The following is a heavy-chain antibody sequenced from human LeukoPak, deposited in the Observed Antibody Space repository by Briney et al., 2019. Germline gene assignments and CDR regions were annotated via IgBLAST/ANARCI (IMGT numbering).Heavy chain of an antibody. V-gene: IGHV4-39*07. CDR3: ARGAYYYDSSGYFTFHI. Sequence: SETLSLTCTVSGGSISSSYYYWGWIRQPPGKGLEWIGSISYSGSTYYNPSLKSRVTMSVDTSKNQLSLKLSSVTAADTAVYYCARGAYYYDSSGYFTFHIWGQGTMVTVSS. CDR2: ISYSGST. J-gene: IGHJ3*02. D-gene: IGHD3-22*01. CDR1: GGSISSSYYY.